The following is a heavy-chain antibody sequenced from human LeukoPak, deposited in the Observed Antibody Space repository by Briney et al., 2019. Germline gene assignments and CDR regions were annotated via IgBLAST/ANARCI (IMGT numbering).Heavy chain of an antibody. V-gene: IGHV3-48*03. J-gene: IGHJ6*04. D-gene: IGHD3-10*02. Sequence: PGGSLRLSCAASGFTFSSYEMHGVRQAPGKGLEWVSYISSSCSTIYYADSAKGRFTISRENAKNSLYLQMNSLRAEDKAVYYCAELGITMIGGVWGKGTTVTTSS. CDR2: ISSSCSTI. CDR3: AELGITMIGGV. CDR1: GFTFSSYE.